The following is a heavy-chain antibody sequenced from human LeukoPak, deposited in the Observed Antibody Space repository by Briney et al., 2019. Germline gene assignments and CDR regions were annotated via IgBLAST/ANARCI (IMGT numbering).Heavy chain of an antibody. J-gene: IGHJ6*02. V-gene: IGHV4-34*01. D-gene: IGHD6-6*01. CDR3: ARGGSSSEGYYYYGMDV. CDR1: GGSFSAYY. CDR2: INHSGTT. Sequence: SETLSLTCAVYGGSFSAYYWSWIRQPPGQGLEWIGEINHSGTTNYNPSLKSRVTISVDTSKNQFSLKLSSVTAADTAVYYCARGGSSSEGYYYYGMDVWGQGTTVTVSS.